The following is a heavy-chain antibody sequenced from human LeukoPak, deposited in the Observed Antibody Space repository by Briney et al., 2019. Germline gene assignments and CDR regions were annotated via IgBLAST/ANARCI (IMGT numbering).Heavy chain of an antibody. V-gene: IGHV3-53*01. J-gene: IGHJ4*02. CDR1: GLTVSSNY. CDR3: ARGASGSYYNY. Sequence: GGSLRLSCAASGLTVSSNYMSWVRQAPGKGLEWVSVIYSGGSTYYADSVKGRFTISRDNSKNTLYLQMNSLRAEDTAVYYCARGASGSYYNYWGQGTLVTVSS. D-gene: IGHD3-22*01. CDR2: IYSGGST.